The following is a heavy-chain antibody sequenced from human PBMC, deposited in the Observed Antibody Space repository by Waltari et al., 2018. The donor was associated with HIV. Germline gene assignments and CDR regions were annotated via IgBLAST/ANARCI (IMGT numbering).Heavy chain of an antibody. CDR2: RVYESSND. CDR1: GFTFSSCG. J-gene: IGHJ6*02. CDR3: ARGIRQSNWGHYYYGMDV. Sequence: QVQLVESGGGVVQPGRSLRLSCSASGFTFSSCGMHWVRQAPGKGVEWLGIRVYESSNDYYGSSVEGRFTISRENSKNTLYLQMNSLRAEDTAVYYLARGIRQSNWGHYYYGMDVWGQGTTFTGSS. D-gene: IGHD7-27*01. V-gene: IGHV3-33*01.